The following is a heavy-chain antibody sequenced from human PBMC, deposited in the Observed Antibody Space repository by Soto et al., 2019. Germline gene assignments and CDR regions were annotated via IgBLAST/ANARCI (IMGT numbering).Heavy chain of an antibody. V-gene: IGHV3-48*03. CDR2: ISSSGSTI. D-gene: IGHD1-26*01. Sequence: EVQLVESGGGLVQPGGSLRLSCAASGFTFSSYEMNWVRQAPGKGLEWVSYISSSGSTIYYADSVKGRFTISRDNAKNSLYLQMNSLRAEDTAVYYCTSEDQGSADAHWFDPWGQGTLVTVSS. CDR1: GFTFSSYE. J-gene: IGHJ5*02. CDR3: TSEDQGSADAHWFDP.